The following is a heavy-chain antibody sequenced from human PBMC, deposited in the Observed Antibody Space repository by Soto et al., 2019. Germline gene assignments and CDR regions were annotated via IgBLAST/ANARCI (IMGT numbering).Heavy chain of an antibody. D-gene: IGHD3-9*01. CDR3: ARETSAVPSRDDIFAYRMDV. V-gene: IGHV1-2*02. CDR2: MNLNTGGS. J-gene: IGHJ6*02. Sequence: QVQLVQSGAEVRKPGAAVKVSCKASGYTFSNYVIHWVRQAPGHGLKSVGWMNLNTGGSISAQSFRGSATMTGDTAMSTAYKELATLTTHTTPIYFYARETSAVPSRDDIFAYRMDVSGQGTTVNVS. CDR1: GYTFSNYV.